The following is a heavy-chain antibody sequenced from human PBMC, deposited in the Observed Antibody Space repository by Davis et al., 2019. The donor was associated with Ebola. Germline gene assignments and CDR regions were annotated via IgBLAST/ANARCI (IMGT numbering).Heavy chain of an antibody. CDR1: GLTFTTYA. Sequence: GSLRLSCEGSGLTFTTYAMSWIRQPPGKGLEWIGEINHSGSTNYNPSLKSRVTISVDTSKNQFSLKLSSVTAADTAVYYCARENYDILTGYVDYWGQGTLVTVSS. D-gene: IGHD3-9*01. J-gene: IGHJ4*02. V-gene: IGHV4-34*01. CDR3: ARENYDILTGYVDY. CDR2: INHSGST.